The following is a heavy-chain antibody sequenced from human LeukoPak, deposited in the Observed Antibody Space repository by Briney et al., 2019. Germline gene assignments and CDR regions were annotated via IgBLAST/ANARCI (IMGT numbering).Heavy chain of an antibody. D-gene: IGHD5-24*01. CDR3: ARGRRDGYNLEYFDK. J-gene: IGHJ4*02. CDR2: FYYSGST. V-gene: IGHV4-34*01. Sequence: PSETLSLTCAVYGGSFSGYYWSWIRQPPGKGLQCIGSFYYSGSTYYNPSLKSRVTIYVDASKNQFSLKLSSVTAADTAVYYCARGRRDGYNLEYFDKWGQGTLVTVSS. CDR1: GGSFSGYY.